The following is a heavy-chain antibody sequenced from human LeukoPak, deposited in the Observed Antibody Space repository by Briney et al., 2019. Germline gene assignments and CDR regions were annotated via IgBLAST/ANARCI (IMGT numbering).Heavy chain of an antibody. J-gene: IGHJ4*02. CDR3: AHKREQHLYFDY. V-gene: IGHV2-5*02. CDR2: IYGDDDK. D-gene: IGHD6-13*01. Sequence: SGPTLVNPTQTLTLTCTFSGFSLNTSGVGVGWIRQPPGKALEWLALIYGDDDKRYRLSLKSRLTITKETSKNQVVLTMTNMDPVDTATYYCAHKREQHLYFDYWGQGTLVTVSS. CDR1: GFSLNTSGVG.